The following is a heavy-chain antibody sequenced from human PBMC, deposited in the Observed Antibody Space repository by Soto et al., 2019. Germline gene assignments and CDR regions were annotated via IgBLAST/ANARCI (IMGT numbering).Heavy chain of an antibody. CDR3: ARFSLDSSGYYYEDGDFDY. CDR1: GGSFSGYY. J-gene: IGHJ4*02. Sequence: PSETLSHTCAVYGGSFSGYYWSWIRQPPGKGLEWIGEINHSGSTNYNPSLKSRVTISVDTSKNQFSLKLSSVTAADTAVYYCARFSLDSSGYYYEDGDFDYWGQGTLVTVSS. V-gene: IGHV4-34*01. CDR2: INHSGST. D-gene: IGHD3-22*01.